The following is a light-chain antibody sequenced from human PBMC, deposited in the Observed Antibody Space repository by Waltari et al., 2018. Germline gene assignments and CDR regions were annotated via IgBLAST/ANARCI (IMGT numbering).Light chain of an antibody. J-gene: IGKJ4*01. CDR2: GTS. CDR1: QSLNSPH. V-gene: IGKV3-20*01. Sequence: EIVLTQSPGTLSLSPGERATLSCRASQSLNSPHLGWYQQKPDQAPRLLIYGTSSRATGIPDRFSGSGSGTDFTLTISRLEPEDFAVYYCQQCASSAVTFGGGTRVEIK. CDR3: QQCASSAVT.